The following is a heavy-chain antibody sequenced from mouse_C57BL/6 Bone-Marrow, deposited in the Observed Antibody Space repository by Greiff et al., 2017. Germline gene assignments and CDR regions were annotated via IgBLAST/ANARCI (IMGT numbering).Heavy chain of an antibody. CDR2: ISGGGGNT. Sequence: EVQVVESGGGLVKPGGSLKLSCAASGFTFSSYTMSWVRQTPEKRLEWVATISGGGGNTYYPDSVKGRFTISRDNAKNNLYLQMSSLRSDDTALYYCGRRYYFDYWGQGTTLTVSS. CDR1: GFTFSSYT. J-gene: IGHJ2*01. V-gene: IGHV5-9*01. CDR3: GRRYYFDY.